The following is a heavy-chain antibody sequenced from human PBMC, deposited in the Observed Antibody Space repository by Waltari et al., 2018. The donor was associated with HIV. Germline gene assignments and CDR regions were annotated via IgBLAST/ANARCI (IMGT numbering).Heavy chain of an antibody. D-gene: IGHD3-3*01. J-gene: IGHJ5*02. CDR3: ARLGSPTYYDFWSGYYSWFDP. CDR2: IYYSGST. V-gene: IGHV4-39*01. CDR1: GGSISSSSYY. Sequence: QLQLQESGPGLVKPSETLSLTCTVSGGSISSSSYYWGWIRQPPGTGLEWIGSIYYSGSTYYNPSLKSRVTISVDTSKNQFSLKLSSVTAADTAVYYCARLGSPTYYDFWSGYYSWFDPWGQGTLVTVSS.